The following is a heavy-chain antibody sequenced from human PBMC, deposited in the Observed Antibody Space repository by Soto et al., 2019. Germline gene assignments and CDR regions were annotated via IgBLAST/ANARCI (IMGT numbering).Heavy chain of an antibody. CDR1: CGSVIGRGCR. CDR3: ARDTLNEWGDYGPEFIYDY. D-gene: IGHD4-17*01. Sequence: SEPLCLTWSVVCGSVIGRGCRCICISKPPGKGLECIGYIYYSVSTNYNPSLKSRVTISVDTSKHQFPLNLSSVTAADTAVYHCARDTLNEWGDYGPEFIYDYWGPGTL. V-gene: IGHV4-61*08. J-gene: IGHJ4*02. CDR2: IYYSVST.